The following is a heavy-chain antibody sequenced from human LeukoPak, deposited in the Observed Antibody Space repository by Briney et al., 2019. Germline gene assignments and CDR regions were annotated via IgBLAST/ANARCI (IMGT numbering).Heavy chain of an antibody. V-gene: IGHV3-74*01. D-gene: IGHD3-22*01. J-gene: IGHJ4*02. Sequence: GRSLRLSCAASGFTFSSYWMHWVRQAPGKGLVWVSRISTGGSITTYAGSVKGRVTISRDNAKNTLYLQINSLRAQDTAVYYCAHYYDDSGYSDYWGQGTLVAVSS. CDR1: GFTFSSYW. CDR2: ISTGGSIT. CDR3: AHYYDDSGYSDY.